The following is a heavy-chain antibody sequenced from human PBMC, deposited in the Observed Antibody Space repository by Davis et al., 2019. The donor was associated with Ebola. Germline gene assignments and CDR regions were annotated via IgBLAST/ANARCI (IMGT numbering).Heavy chain of an antibody. CDR3: ARSTMTQDAFDI. D-gene: IGHD3-22*01. J-gene: IGHJ3*02. Sequence: ASVNVSCKASGYTFTNYAMNRVRQAPGLGLEWMGWINTETGNPTYAQGYTGRFVFSLDTSVSTAYLQISSLKTEDAALYYCARSTMTQDAFDIWGQGTMVTVSS. V-gene: IGHV7-4-1*02. CDR2: INTETGNP. CDR1: GYTFTNYA.